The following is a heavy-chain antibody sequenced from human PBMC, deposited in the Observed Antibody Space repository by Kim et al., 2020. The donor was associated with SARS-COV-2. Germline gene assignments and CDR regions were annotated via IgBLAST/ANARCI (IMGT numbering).Heavy chain of an antibody. V-gene: IGHV4-34*01. CDR3: ARGLDSSGWYDY. CDR2: INHSGST. J-gene: IGHJ4*02. D-gene: IGHD6-19*01. CDR1: GGSFSGYY. Sequence: SETLSLTCAVYGGSFSGYYWSWICQPPGKGLEWIGEINHSGSTNYNPSLKSRVTISVDTSKNQFSLKLSSVTAADTAVYYCARGLDSSGWYDYWGQGTLVTVSS.